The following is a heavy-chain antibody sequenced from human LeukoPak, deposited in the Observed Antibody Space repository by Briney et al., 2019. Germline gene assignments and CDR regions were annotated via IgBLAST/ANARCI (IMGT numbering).Heavy chain of an antibody. Sequence: GGSLRLTCAASGFTFKNYWMHWVRQTPGKGPVWVSRINADGSDISYADSVKGRFTISRDNSKNTLYLQMNSLRAEDTAVYYCAKLDVGSTTVGDYWGQGTLVTVSS. V-gene: IGHV3-74*01. CDR1: GFTFKNYW. J-gene: IGHJ4*02. CDR3: AKLDVGSTTVGDY. D-gene: IGHD4-23*01. CDR2: INADGSDI.